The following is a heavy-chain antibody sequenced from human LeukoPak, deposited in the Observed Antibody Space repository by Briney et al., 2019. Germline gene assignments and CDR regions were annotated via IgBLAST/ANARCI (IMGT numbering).Heavy chain of an antibody. D-gene: IGHD3-3*01. Sequence: GGSLRLSCAASXFTFSSHSMNWVRQAPGKGLEWVSYISGSSDTKYYADSVKGRFTISRDNAKNSLYLQMNSLRDEDTAVYYCARDRVATDLFDYWGQGTLVTVSS. CDR3: ARDRVATDLFDY. CDR1: XFTFSSHS. CDR2: ISGSSDTK. J-gene: IGHJ4*02. V-gene: IGHV3-48*02.